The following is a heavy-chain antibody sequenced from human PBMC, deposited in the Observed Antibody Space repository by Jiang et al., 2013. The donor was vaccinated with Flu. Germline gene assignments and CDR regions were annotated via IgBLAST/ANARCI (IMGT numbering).Heavy chain of an antibody. V-gene: IGHV2-70*11. Sequence: PTQTLTLTCTFSGFSLSTSGMCVSWIRQPPGKALEWLARIDWDDDKYYSTSLKTRLTISKDTSKNQVVLTMTNMDPVDTATYYCARGSLLHYYDSSGYYQYWGQGTLVTVSS. CDR2: IDWDDDK. CDR1: GFSLSTSGMC. D-gene: IGHD3-22*01. J-gene: IGHJ4*02. CDR3: ARGSLLHYYDSSGYYQY.